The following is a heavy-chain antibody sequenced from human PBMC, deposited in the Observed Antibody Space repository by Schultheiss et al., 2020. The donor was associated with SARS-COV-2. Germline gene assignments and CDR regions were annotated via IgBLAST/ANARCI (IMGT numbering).Heavy chain of an antibody. J-gene: IGHJ6*02. CDR2: IIPIFGTA. D-gene: IGHD2-15*01. V-gene: IGHV1-69*01. CDR3: ARDEGEGVDYYYGMDV. CDR1: GGTFSSYA. Sequence: KISCKASGGTFSSYAISWVRQAPGQGLEWMGGIIPIFGTANYAQKFQGRVTITADESTSTAYMELSSLRSDDTAVYYCARDEGEGVDYYYGMDVWGQGTTVTVSS.